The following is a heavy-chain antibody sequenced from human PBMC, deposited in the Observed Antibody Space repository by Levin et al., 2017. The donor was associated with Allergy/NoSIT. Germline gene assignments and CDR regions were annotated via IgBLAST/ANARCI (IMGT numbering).Heavy chain of an antibody. Sequence: ASVKVSCKASGYSFSDYYIHWVRQAHGQGLEWMGRINPNSGGTNYAQTFQGRVTMTRDTSTCSAYMELSRLTSDDTAVYYCARDKSYRDTGGSYDSWGQGTLVTVSS. D-gene: IGHD2-8*02. CDR2: INPNSGGT. V-gene: IGHV1-2*02. CDR3: ARDKSYRDTGGSYDS. CDR1: GYSFSDYY. J-gene: IGHJ5*01.